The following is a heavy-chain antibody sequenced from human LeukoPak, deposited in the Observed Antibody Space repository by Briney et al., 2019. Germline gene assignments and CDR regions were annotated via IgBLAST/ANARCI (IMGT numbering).Heavy chain of an antibody. D-gene: IGHD2-2*01. Sequence: PGGSLRLSCAASGFIFSSYEMNWVRQAPGKGLEWVSHITTSGSTIYYADSVKGRFTISRDNAKNSVYLQMNGLRAEDTAVYYCARRYCSSSICLLDYWGQGTLVTVSS. J-gene: IGHJ4*02. V-gene: IGHV3-48*03. CDR2: ITTSGSTI. CDR3: ARRYCSSSICLLDY. CDR1: GFIFSSYE.